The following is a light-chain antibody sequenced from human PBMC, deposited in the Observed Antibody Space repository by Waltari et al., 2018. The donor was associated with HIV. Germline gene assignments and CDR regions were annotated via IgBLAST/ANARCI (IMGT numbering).Light chain of an antibody. J-gene: IGKJ4*01. CDR2: AAS. V-gene: IGKV1-9*01. CDR1: RGISSS. CDR3: QYLDSYPL. Sequence: DIQLTQSPSFLSASVGDRVTITCRASRGISSSLAWHQHKPGEAPRLLIYAASTLQSGVPSRFSGSASGTEFTLTISSLQPEDFATYYCQYLDSYPLFGGGTKVEVK.